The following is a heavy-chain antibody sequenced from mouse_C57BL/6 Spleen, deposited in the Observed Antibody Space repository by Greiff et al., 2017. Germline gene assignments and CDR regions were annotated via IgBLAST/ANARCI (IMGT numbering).Heavy chain of an antibody. Sequence: QVQLKQSGPELVKPGASVKISCKASGYAFSSSWMNWVKQRPGKGLEWIGRIYPGDGDTNYNGKFKGKATLTADKSSSTAYMQLSSLTSEDSAVYFCARSDYYCSSPWYFDVWGTGTTVTVSS. CDR3: ARSDYYCSSPWYFDV. CDR2: IYPGDGDT. J-gene: IGHJ1*03. V-gene: IGHV1-82*01. D-gene: IGHD1-1*01. CDR1: GYAFSSSW.